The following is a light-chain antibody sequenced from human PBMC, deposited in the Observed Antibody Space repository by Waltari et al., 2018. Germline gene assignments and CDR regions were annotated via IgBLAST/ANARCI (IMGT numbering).Light chain of an antibody. V-gene: IGKV1-33*01. J-gene: IGKJ3*01. CDR2: DAS. Sequence: DIQMTQSPSSLSASVGDTATITCQASQDISNSLRWYQQKPGKAPRVLIYDASTLERGVPSRFSGSGSGTDFTFTIAALQPEDFATYFCQHYDNFPFTFGPGTTVDVK. CDR3: QHYDNFPFT. CDR1: QDISNS.